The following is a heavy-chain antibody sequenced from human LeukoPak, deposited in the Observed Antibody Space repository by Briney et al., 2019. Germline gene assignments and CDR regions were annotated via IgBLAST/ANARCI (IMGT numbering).Heavy chain of an antibody. J-gene: IGHJ4*02. CDR1: GFTFSSYA. V-gene: IGHV3-23*01. CDR3: AKDLLIQLWSSGGDY. Sequence: GGSLRLSCAASGFTFSSYAMSWVRQAPGKGLEWVSAISGSGGSTYYADSVKGRFTISRDNSKNTLYLQMNSLRAEDTAVYYCAKDLLIQLWSSGGDYWGQGTLVTVSS. CDR2: ISGSGGST. D-gene: IGHD5-18*01.